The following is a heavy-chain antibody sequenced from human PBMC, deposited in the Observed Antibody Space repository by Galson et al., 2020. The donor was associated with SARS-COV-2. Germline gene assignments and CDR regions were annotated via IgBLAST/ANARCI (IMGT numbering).Heavy chain of an antibody. D-gene: IGHD3-9*01. CDR2: IYYSGST. V-gene: IGHV4-39*01. CDR3: ARGVERLRYFVWFGRAFDI. Sequence: TLSLTCTVSGGSISSSSYYWGWIRQPPGKGLEWIGSIYYSGSTYYNPSLKSRVTISIDTSKNQFSLKLSSVTAADTAVYYCARGVERLRYFVWFGRAFDIWGQGTMVTVSS. CDR1: GGSISSSSYY. J-gene: IGHJ3*02.